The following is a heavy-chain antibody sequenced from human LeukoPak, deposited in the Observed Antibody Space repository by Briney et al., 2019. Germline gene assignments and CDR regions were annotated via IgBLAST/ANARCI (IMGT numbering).Heavy chain of an antibody. Sequence: QPGGSLRLSCAASGFTLSQSAMSWVRQAPGKGLEWVSNISGGDISTYYADSVKGRFTISRDNSKNNLYLQMNSLRADDTAVYYCAGELRREDCSGGSCYGWHLADWGQGTLVTVSS. CDR1: GFTLSQSA. CDR2: ISGGDIST. V-gene: IGHV3-23*01. J-gene: IGHJ4*02. D-gene: IGHD2-15*01. CDR3: AGELRREDCSGGSCYGWHLAD.